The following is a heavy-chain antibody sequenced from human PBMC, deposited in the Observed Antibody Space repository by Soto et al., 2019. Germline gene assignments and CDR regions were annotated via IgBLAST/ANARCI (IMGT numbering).Heavy chain of an antibody. CDR1: DGSISSRSSY. CDR2: INYSGST. Sequence: QLQLQESGPGLVKPSETLSLTCTVSDGSISSRSSYWGWIRQPPGKGLEWIGSINYSGSTYYNPSLTRRITVPDNPPQLLSALKLSYLPATDDALSFCAKTGFCSDYRLATYWGQGTPLTVSS. CDR3: AKTGFCSDYRLATY. J-gene: IGHJ4*02. V-gene: IGHV4-39*02. D-gene: IGHD3-3*01.